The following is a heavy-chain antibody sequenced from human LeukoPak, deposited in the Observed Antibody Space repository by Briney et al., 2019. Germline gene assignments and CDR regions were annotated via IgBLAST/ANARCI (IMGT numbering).Heavy chain of an antibody. V-gene: IGHV3-30-3*01. CDR1: GFTFSSYA. Sequence: GGSLRLSCAASGFTFSSYAMHWVRQAPGKGLEWVAVISYDGSNKYYADSVKGRFTVSRDNSKNTLYLQMNSLRAEDTAVYYCARTGSSGWSYFDYWGQGTLVTVSS. CDR2: ISYDGSNK. J-gene: IGHJ4*02. D-gene: IGHD6-19*01. CDR3: ARTGSSGWSYFDY.